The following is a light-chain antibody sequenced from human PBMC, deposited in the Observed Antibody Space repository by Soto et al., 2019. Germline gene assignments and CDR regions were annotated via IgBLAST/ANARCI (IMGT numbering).Light chain of an antibody. J-gene: IGKJ5*01. CDR3: QQRDDWPIT. CDR2: DAT. Sequence: EIVLTQSPATLSLSPGERATLSCRASQSVKKFLAWYQQKPGQAPKLLIHDATNRATGIPARFSGSGSGTACTLTINSVEPEDFAVYFCQQRDDWPITFGQGTRLDI. V-gene: IGKV3-11*01. CDR1: QSVKKF.